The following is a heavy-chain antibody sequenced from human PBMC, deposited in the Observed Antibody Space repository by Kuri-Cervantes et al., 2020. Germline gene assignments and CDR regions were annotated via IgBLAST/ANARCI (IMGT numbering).Heavy chain of an antibody. V-gene: IGHV3-21*01. CDR2: ISSSSSYI. D-gene: IGHD6-19*01. J-gene: IGHJ3*02. Sequence: GGSLRLSCAASGFTFSSYSMNWVRQAPGKGLEWVSSISSSSSYIYYADSVKGRFTISRDNAKNSLYLQMNSLRAEDTAVYYCAREHFGYSSGWHGDIWGQGTMVTVSS. CDR1: GFTFSSYS. CDR3: AREHFGYSSGWHGDI.